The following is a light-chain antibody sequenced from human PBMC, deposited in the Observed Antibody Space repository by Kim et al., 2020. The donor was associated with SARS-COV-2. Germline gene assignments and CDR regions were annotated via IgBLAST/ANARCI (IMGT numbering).Light chain of an antibody. CDR2: QDN. V-gene: IGLV3-1*01. Sequence: SVSPGQTASITCSGDQLGDKYACWYQQKPGQSPVLVIYQDNKRPSGIPERFSGSNSGNTATLTISGTQAMDEADYYCQAWDSSTGVFGGGTQLT. J-gene: IGLJ2*01. CDR1: QLGDKY. CDR3: QAWDSSTGV.